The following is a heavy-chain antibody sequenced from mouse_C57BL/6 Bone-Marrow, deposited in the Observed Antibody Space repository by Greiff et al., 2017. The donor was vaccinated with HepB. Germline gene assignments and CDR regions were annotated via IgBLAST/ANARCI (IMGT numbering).Heavy chain of an antibody. CDR2: IDPENGDT. D-gene: IGHD2-5*01. CDR1: GFKIKDDY. J-gene: IGHJ4*01. V-gene: IGHV14-4*01. Sequence: VQLQQSGAELVRPGASVKLSCTASGFKIKDDYMHWVKQRPEQGLEWIGWIDPENGDTEYASKFQGKATITADTSSNTAYLQLSSLTSEDTAVYYCTTYGYSNYYAMDYWGQGTSVTVSS. CDR3: TTYGYSNYYAMDY.